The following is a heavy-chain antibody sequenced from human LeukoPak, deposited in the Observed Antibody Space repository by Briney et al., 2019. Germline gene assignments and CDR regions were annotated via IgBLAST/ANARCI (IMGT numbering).Heavy chain of an antibody. V-gene: IGHV4-38-2*01. D-gene: IGHD6-6*01. Sequence: SETLSLTCAVSGYSISSGYYWGWIRQPPGKGLEWIGSIYHSGSTYYNPSLKSRVTISVDTSKNQFSLKLSSVTAPDTAVYYCARHGSIAARPGLSYYYYYYYMDVWGKGTTVTVSS. CDR3: ARHGSIAARPGLSYYYYYYYMDV. CDR2: IYHSGST. CDR1: GYSISSGYY. J-gene: IGHJ6*03.